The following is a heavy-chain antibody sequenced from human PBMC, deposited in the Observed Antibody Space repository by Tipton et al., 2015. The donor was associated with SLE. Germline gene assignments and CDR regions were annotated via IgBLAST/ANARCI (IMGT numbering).Heavy chain of an antibody. CDR2: ISYSGST. J-gene: IGHJ6*03. D-gene: IGHD5-12*01. V-gene: IGHV4-61*08. CDR3: ARAGLATSYYYYMDV. CDR1: GISLTISGVG. Sequence: LVKPTETLTLTCTLSGISLTISGVGVGWIRQPPGKGLEWIGYISYSGSTNYNPSLKSRVTISVDTSKNQFSLKLSSVTAADTAVYYCARAGLATSYYYYMDVWGKGTTVTVSS.